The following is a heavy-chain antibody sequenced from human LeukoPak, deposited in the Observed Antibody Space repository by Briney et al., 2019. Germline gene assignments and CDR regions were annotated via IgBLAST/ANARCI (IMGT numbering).Heavy chain of an antibody. CDR3: ARGAEAETSPLDF. D-gene: IGHD6-13*01. J-gene: IGHJ4*02. V-gene: IGHV1-2*02. Sequence: ASVKVSCKASGYIFSDYYMHWVRRVPGQGLEWLGWINPKSGAADYAQQFRGRVTMTRDTSINTDYMEMKRVTSDDTAVYYCARGAEAETSPLDFWGQGTLVIVS. CDR1: GYIFSDYY. CDR2: INPKSGAA.